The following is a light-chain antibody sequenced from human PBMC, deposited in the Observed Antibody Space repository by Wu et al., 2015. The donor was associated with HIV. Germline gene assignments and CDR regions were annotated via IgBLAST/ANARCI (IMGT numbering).Light chain of an antibody. V-gene: IGKV3-15*01. J-gene: IGKJ5*01. CDR2: GIS. CDR3: QQYGSSPIT. Sequence: EIVMTQSPATLSVSPGERVTLSCRASQSVRDDLAWYQQKPGQAPRLLIYGISTRAAGIPARFSGGGSGTDFTLTISRLEPEDFAVYYCQQYGSSPITFGQGTRLEIK. CDR1: QSVRDD.